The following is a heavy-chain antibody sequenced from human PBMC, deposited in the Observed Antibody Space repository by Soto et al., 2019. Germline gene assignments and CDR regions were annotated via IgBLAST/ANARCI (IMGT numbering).Heavy chain of an antibody. Sequence: EVQLVEAGGGLVQPGGSLRLSCAASGFTFSSYDMHWVRQVTGTGLEWVTAIGAAGDTYYPESVKGRFTISRENAKNSLYLQMNSLRAEDTAVYYCASGGWGSSWYEGGSRIDYWGQGTLVTVSS. CDR1: GFTFSSYD. CDR3: ASGGWGSSWYEGGSRIDY. D-gene: IGHD6-13*01. V-gene: IGHV3-13*01. CDR2: IGAAGDT. J-gene: IGHJ4*02.